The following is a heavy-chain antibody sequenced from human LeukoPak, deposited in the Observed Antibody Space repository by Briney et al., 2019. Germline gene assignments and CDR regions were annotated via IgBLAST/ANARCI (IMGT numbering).Heavy chain of an antibody. Sequence: LETLSLTCAVYGGSFSGYYWSWIRQPPGKGLEWIGEINHSGSTNYNPSLKSRVTISVDTSKNQFSLKLSSVTAADTAVYAREGFEQQLGAGECYFDYWGQGTLVTVPS. J-gene: IGHJ4*02. V-gene: IGHV4-34*01. D-gene: IGHD6-13*01. CDR2: INHSGST. CDR3: EGFEQQLGAGECYFDY. CDR1: GGSFSGYY.